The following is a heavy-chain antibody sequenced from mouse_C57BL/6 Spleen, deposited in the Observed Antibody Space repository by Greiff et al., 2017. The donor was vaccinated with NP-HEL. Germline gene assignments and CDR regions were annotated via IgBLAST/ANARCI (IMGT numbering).Heavy chain of an antibody. CDR2: IWRGGST. V-gene: IGHV2-5*01. J-gene: IGHJ4*01. CDR3: AKNPLITTVVAGDYAMVC. Sequence: VQRVESGPGLVQPSQSLSITCTVSGFSLTSYGVHWVRQSPGKGLEWLGVIWRGGSTDYNAAFMSRPSITKDNSKSQVFFKMNSLQADDAAICYCAKNPLITTVVAGDYAMVCWGKGPSVTVSS. CDR1: GFSLTSYG. D-gene: IGHD1-1*01.